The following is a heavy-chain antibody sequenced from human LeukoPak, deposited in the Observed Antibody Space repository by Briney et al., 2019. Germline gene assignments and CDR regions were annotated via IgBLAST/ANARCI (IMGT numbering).Heavy chain of an antibody. CDR3: AGSRTYSSSWQFDY. D-gene: IGHD6-13*01. CDR2: TYYRSKWYN. CDR1: GDSVSSNSAA. J-gene: IGHJ4*02. V-gene: IGHV6-1*01. Sequence: SQTLSLTCAISGDSVSSNSAAWHWIRQSPSRGLEWLGRTYYRSKWYNDYAVSVKGRITINPDTSKNQFSLQLNSVTPEDTAVYYCAGSRTYSSSWQFDYWGQGTLVTVSS.